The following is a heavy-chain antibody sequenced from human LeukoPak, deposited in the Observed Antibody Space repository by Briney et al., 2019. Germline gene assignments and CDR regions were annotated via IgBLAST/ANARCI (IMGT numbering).Heavy chain of an antibody. D-gene: IGHD3-16*01. V-gene: IGHV3-7*03. J-gene: IGHJ6*02. Sequence: GGSLRLSCAASGFTFSSYWMNLARHAPGKGLEWVASINHNGNVNYYVDSVKGRSTISRDNAKNSLYLQMSNLRAEDTAVYFCARGGGLDVWGQGATVTVSS. CDR2: INHNGNVN. CDR3: ARGGGLDV. CDR1: GFTFSSYW.